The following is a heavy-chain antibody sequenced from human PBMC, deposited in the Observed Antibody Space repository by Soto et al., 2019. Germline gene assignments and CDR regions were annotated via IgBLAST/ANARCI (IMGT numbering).Heavy chain of an antibody. Sequence: PSETLSLTCTVSGGSISSSSYYWGWIRQPPGKGLEWIGSIYYSGSTYYNPSLKSRVTISVDTSKNQFSLKLSSVTAADTAVYYCARHDPGGSYSGYYYYGMDVWGQGTTVTVS. D-gene: IGHD1-26*01. CDR3: ARHDPGGSYSGYYYYGMDV. V-gene: IGHV4-39*01. CDR2: IYYSGST. J-gene: IGHJ6*02. CDR1: GGSISSSSYY.